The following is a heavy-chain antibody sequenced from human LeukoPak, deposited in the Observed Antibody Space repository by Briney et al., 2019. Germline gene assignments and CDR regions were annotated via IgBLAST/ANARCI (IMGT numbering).Heavy chain of an antibody. D-gene: IGHD3-16*01. CDR3: ARGVWPQADV. J-gene: IGHJ6*02. CDR2: ISSSSSTI. V-gene: IGHV3-48*02. Sequence: GGSLRLSCAASGFTFSSYSMNWVRQAPGKGLEWVAYISSSSSTIYYADSVKGRFTISRDNAKNSLYLQMYSLRDEDTAVYYCARGVWPQADVWGQGTTVTVSS. CDR1: GFTFSSYS.